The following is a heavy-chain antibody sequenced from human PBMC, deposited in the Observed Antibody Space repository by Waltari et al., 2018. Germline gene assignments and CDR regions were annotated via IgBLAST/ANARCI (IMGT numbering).Heavy chain of an antibody. D-gene: IGHD5-12*01. J-gene: IGHJ5*02. CDR2: YVPEDGET. Sequence: QVQLVQSGAEVKKPGASVNVSCKVFGDNPTDSPMHWVRQAPGKGLEWLGGYVPEDGETIYAQSFQGRVAMTEDTSADTAYMELSSLTSEDTAVYYCATDHYRQSGYDTWGQGTLVTVSS. V-gene: IGHV1-24*01. CDR3: ATDHYRQSGYDT. CDR1: GDNPTDSP.